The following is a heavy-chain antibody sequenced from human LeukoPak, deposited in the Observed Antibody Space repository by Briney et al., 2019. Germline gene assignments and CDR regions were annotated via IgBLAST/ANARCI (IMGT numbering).Heavy chain of an antibody. V-gene: IGHV3-21*01. Sequence: PGGSLRLSCAASGFSFSDYYMHWVRQAPGKGLEWASSISFDSGDETLYADSVKGRFTISRDNTKNSMFLQMDSLTVEDTALYFCTRDLPATISLGDDYWGPGTPVTVSS. J-gene: IGHJ4*02. D-gene: IGHD5-12*01. CDR1: GFSFSDYY. CDR2: ISFDSGDET. CDR3: TRDLPATISLGDDY.